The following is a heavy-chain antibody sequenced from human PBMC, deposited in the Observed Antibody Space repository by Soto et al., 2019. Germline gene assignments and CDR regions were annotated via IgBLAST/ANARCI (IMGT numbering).Heavy chain of an antibody. D-gene: IGHD2-2*01. CDR1: GFAFGAYA. Sequence: EVQLLESGGGLVQPGGSLRLSCAASGFAFGAYAMTWVRQAPGKGLAWVSVISGAGGNTYYADSVKGRFTVSRDNSKKMLYLEMNSLRVEDTAIYYCAKDPVPQLLPSWWFDPWGQGTRVTVSS. CDR2: ISGAGGNT. J-gene: IGHJ5*02. V-gene: IGHV3-23*01. CDR3: AKDPVPQLLPSWWFDP.